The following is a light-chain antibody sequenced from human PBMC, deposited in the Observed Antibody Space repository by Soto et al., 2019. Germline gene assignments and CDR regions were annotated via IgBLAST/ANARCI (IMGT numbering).Light chain of an antibody. CDR1: QSVLYSSNNKNY. V-gene: IGKV4-1*01. CDR3: QQYYSTPYT. CDR2: WAS. J-gene: IGKJ2*01. Sequence: DIVMTQSPDSPAMSLGEXATINCKSSQSVLYSSNNKNYLAWYQQKPGQPPKLLIYWASTRESGVPDRFSGSGSGTDFTLTISSLQAEDVAVYYCQQYYSTPYTFGQGTKVDIK.